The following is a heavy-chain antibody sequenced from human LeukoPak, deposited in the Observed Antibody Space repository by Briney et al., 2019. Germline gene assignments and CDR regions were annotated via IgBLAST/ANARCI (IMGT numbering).Heavy chain of an antibody. CDR3: AGDTSGYYYVNY. Sequence: GGSLRLSCAVSGFTVSSTKLAGSGQAPGKGRGGVSVIYSGGSTYYADSVKGRFTVSRDNSKNMLYLQMNSLRVEDTAVYYCAGDTSGYYYVNYWGQGTLVTVSS. D-gene: IGHD3-22*01. J-gene: IGHJ4*02. CDR2: IYSGGST. CDR1: GFTVSST. V-gene: IGHV3-53*01.